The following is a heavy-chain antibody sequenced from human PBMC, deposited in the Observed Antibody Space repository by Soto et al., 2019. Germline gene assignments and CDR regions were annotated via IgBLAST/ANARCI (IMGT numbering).Heavy chain of an antibody. CDR2: ISGSGGST. D-gene: IGHD1-26*01. CDR3: AKVPVGATGRFDY. Sequence: GGSLRVSCAGSGFTFSNYAMSWVRQAPGKGLAWVSAISGSGGSTYYADSVKGRFTISRDNSKNTLYLQMNSLRAEDTALYYCAKVPVGATGRFDYWGHGTLVTVSS. J-gene: IGHJ4*01. V-gene: IGHV3-23*01. CDR1: GFTFSNYA.